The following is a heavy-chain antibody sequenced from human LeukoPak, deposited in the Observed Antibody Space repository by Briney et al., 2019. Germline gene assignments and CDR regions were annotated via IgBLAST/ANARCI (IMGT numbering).Heavy chain of an antibody. CDR1: GGSFSGYY. J-gene: IGHJ4*02. D-gene: IGHD3-22*01. CDR2: INHSGST. Sequence: SETLSLTCAVYGGSFSGYYWGWIRQPPGKGLEWIGEINHSGSTNYNPSLKSRVTISVDTSRNQFSLKLSSVTAADTAVYYCARRYYYDSSGSQSSPIDYWGQGTLVTVSS. CDR3: ARRYYYDSSGSQSSPIDY. V-gene: IGHV4-34*01.